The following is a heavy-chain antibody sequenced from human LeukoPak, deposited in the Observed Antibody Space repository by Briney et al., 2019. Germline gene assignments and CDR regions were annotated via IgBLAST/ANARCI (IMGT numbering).Heavy chain of an antibody. CDR2: ISGSGGST. D-gene: IGHD1-26*01. Sequence: GASLRLSCAASGFTFSSYAMSWVRQAPGKGLGWVSAISGSGGSTYYADSVKGRFTISRDNSKNTLYLQMNSLRAEDTAVYYCAKDRIVGATARLFDYWGQGTLVTDSS. CDR1: GFTFSSYA. V-gene: IGHV3-23*01. CDR3: AKDRIVGATARLFDY. J-gene: IGHJ4*02.